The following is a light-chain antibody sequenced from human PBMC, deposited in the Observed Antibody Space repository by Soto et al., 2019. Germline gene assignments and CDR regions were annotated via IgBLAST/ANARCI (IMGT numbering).Light chain of an antibody. V-gene: IGLV2-14*01. CDR2: DVS. J-gene: IGLJ2*01. CDR3: SSYTSSSTPV. CDR1: SSDVGGYNY. Sequence: QSVLTQPASVSGSLGQSITISCTGTSSDVGGYNYVSWYQQHPGKAPKLMIYDVSNRPSGVSNRFSGSKSGNTASLTISGLQAEDEADYYCSSYTSSSTPVFGGGTKVTVL.